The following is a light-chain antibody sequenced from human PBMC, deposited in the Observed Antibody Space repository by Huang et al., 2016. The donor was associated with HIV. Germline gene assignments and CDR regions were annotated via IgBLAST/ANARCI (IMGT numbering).Light chain of an antibody. CDR2: WAS. J-gene: IGKJ1*01. CDR1: QSVLHSSDNKNY. V-gene: IGKV4-1*01. Sequence: DIVMTQSPDSLAVSLGERTTINCTSSQSVLHSSDNKNYLAWYQQKTRQPPKLLLYWASTRESGVPDRFSGSGSGSDFTRTISSLQAEDVAIYYCQQYYSTPWTFGQGTKVEI. CDR3: QQYYSTPWT.